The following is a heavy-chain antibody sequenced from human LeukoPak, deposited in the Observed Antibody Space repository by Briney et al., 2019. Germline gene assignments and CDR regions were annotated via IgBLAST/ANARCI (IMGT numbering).Heavy chain of an antibody. D-gene: IGHD2-2*01. CDR2: INTYNGNT. J-gene: IGHJ6*03. CDR3: ARWGLVAPGTYYYYYMDV. Sequence: GASVKVSCKTSGYTFTSYGISWVRQAPGQGLEWMGWINTYNGNTYYAQDLQGRVTMTTDTSTSTAYMELRSLRSDDTAVYYCARWGLVAPGTYYYYYMDVWGKGTTVTVSS. CDR1: GYTFTSYG. V-gene: IGHV1-18*01.